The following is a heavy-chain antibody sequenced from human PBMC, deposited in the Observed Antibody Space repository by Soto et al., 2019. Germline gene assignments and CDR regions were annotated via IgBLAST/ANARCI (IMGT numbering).Heavy chain of an antibody. CDR3: ARGSTVASSLPLLV. CDR2: VSPKSGNT. D-gene: IGHD2-2*01. CDR1: GYNFFDYG. Sequence: QLQLVQSGAEVTKPGASVKVYCKACGYNFFDYGVSWVRQATGEGLEWKVWVSPKSGNTDYARKVQGSVTMPTDISTSKAYNALNCLINDHTGDYSAARGSTVASSLPLLVWGQGTLVSVSS. V-gene: IGHV1-18*01. J-gene: IGHJ1*01.